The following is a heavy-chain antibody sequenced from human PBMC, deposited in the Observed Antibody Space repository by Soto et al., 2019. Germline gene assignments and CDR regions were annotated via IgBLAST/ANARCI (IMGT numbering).Heavy chain of an antibody. Sequence: ASVKVSCKASGYTFTSYDINWVRQATGQGLEWMGWMNPNSGNTGYAQKFQGRVTMTRNTSISTAYMELSSLRSEDTAVYYCARGNVAARAYYYCAMHVCGQGTTVTVSS. D-gene: IGHD6-6*01. J-gene: IGHJ6*02. CDR1: GYTFTSYD. V-gene: IGHV1-8*01. CDR2: MNPNSGNT. CDR3: ARGNVAARAYYYCAMHV.